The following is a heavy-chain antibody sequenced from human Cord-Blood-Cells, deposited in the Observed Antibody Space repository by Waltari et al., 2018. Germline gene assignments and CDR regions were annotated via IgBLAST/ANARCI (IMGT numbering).Heavy chain of an antibody. CDR1: GYTFTSYA. CDR3: ASIGSVGIWGDAFDI. Sequence: QVQLVQSGAEVKKPGASVKVSCKASGYTFTSYAMHWVRQAPGQRLEWMGWINAGNGNTKYSQQFQGRVTITRDTSASTAYMALSSLRSEDTAVYSCASIGSVGIWGDAFDIWGQGTMVTVSS. J-gene: IGHJ3*02. CDR2: INAGNGNT. V-gene: IGHV1-3*01. D-gene: IGHD3-16*01.